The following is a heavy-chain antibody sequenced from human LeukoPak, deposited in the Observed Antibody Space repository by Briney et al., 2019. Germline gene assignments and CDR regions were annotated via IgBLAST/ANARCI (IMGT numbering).Heavy chain of an antibody. CDR3: ARISGSYYQGLNY. V-gene: IGHV3-48*01. CDR2: ISSSSSTI. Sequence: GGSLRLSCAASGFTFSSYSMNWVRQAPGKGLEWVSYISSSSSTIYYADSVKGRFTISRDNAKNSLYLQMNSLRAEDTSVYYCARISGSYYQGLNYWGQGTLVTVSS. J-gene: IGHJ4*02. CDR1: GFTFSSYS. D-gene: IGHD1-26*01.